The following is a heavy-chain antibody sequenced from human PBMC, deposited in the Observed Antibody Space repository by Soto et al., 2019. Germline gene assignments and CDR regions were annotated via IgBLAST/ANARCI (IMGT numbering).Heavy chain of an antibody. CDR3: ASGDFSGGRCYSDFDF. CDR2: SVPTLGMA. D-gene: IGHD2-15*01. J-gene: IGHJ4*02. V-gene: IGHV1-69*02. Sequence: QVHLVQSGAEVQKPGSSVKVSCKASGDTFTDHTVTWVRQAPGQGLEWMGRSVPTLGMANYAQTFQGRLTITADTSMTTAYLELTGLTSDDSAVYYCASGDFSGGRCYSDFDFWGQGTLVTVSS. CDR1: GDTFTDHT.